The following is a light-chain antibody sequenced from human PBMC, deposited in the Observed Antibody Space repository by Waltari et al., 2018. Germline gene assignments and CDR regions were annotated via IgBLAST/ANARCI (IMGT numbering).Light chain of an antibody. J-gene: IGLJ2*01. V-gene: IGLV2-14*03. Sequence: QSALTQPASVSGSPGPSITISCTGTSSDVGGYNYVYWYQHHPGKVPKLIIFDVRKRPSGVSNRFSGSKSGNTASLTVSGLQTEDEADYYCSSFTTSSTVVFGGGTKLTVL. CDR1: SSDVGGYNY. CDR3: SSFTTSSTVV. CDR2: DVR.